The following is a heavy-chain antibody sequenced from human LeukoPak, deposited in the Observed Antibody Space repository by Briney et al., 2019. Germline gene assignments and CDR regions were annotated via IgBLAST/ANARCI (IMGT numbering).Heavy chain of an antibody. CDR2: IYHSAST. J-gene: IGHJ5*02. D-gene: IGHD6-13*01. CDR3: ARSAAGIGLVWFDP. Sequence: SETLSLTCTVSGYSISSGYYWGWIRQPPGKGLEWIGSIYHSASTYYNPSLKSRVTISVDTSKNQFSLKLSSVTAADTAVYYCARSAAGIGLVWFDPWGQGTPVTVSS. V-gene: IGHV4-38-2*02. CDR1: GYSISSGYY.